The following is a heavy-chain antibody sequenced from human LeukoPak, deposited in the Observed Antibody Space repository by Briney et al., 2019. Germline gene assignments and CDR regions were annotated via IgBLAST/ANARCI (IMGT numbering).Heavy chain of an antibody. CDR1: GYSISSGYY. Sequence: SETLSLTCTVSGYSISSGYYWGWIRQPPGKGLEWIGSIYRSGSTNYNPSLKSRVTISVDTSKNQFSLKLSSVTAADTAVYYCARGRGTAMVTSLYYYYMDVWGKGTTVTVSS. CDR2: IYRSGST. J-gene: IGHJ6*03. D-gene: IGHD5-18*01. V-gene: IGHV4-38-2*02. CDR3: ARGRGTAMVTSLYYYYMDV.